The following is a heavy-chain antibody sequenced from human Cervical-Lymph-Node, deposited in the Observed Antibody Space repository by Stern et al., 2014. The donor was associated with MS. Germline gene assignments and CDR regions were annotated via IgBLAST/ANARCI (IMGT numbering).Heavy chain of an antibody. J-gene: IGHJ4*02. CDR3: ARDPMYYYDSSGT. Sequence: VQLVESGGGLVRPGGSLRLSCAASEFTFSDYYMHWFRQAPGKGLEWVSYISSSGDTIYYADSVKGRLTISRDNAKNSLYLQMNSLRAEDTAVYYCARDPMYYYDSSGTWGQGTLVTVSS. CDR2: ISSSGDTI. CDR1: EFTFSDYY. D-gene: IGHD3-22*01. V-gene: IGHV3-11*01.